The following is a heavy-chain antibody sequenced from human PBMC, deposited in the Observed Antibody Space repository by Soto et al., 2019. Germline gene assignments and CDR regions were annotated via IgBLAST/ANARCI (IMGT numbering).Heavy chain of an antibody. Sequence: SETLSLTCAVYGGSFSGYYWSWIRQPPGKGLEWIGEIFHRESTNYNPSLKSRVTISVDTSKNQFSLKLSSVTAADTAVYYCARGGDYGDFARFDYWGPGTLVTVSS. J-gene: IGHJ4*02. V-gene: IGHV4-34*01. D-gene: IGHD4-17*01. CDR3: ARGGDYGDFARFDY. CDR2: IFHREST. CDR1: GGSFSGYY.